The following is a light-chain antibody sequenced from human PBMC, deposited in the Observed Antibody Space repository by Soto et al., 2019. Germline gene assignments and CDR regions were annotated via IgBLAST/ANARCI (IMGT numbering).Light chain of an antibody. CDR3: QPYQNWPMNT. J-gene: IGKJ5*01. CDR1: QSVSSS. CDR2: DAS. V-gene: IGKV3D-15*01. Sequence: EIVFTQSPATLSLSPGERATLSCRASQSVSSSLAWYQHKPGQAPRLLIYDASTRATGIPDRFSVSGSGTEFTLTLSSLQSEDFASYDCQPYQNWPMNTFGQGTRLEIK.